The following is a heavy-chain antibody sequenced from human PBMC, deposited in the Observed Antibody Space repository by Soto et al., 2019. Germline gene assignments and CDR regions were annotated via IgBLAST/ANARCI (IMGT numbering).Heavy chain of an antibody. Sequence: SETLSLTCTVSGGSISSYYWSWIRQPPGKGLEWIGYIYYSGSTNYNPSLKSRVTISVDTSKNQFSLKLSSVTAADTAVYYCAMRDDYYGSGSYENWGQGTLVTVSS. J-gene: IGHJ4*02. V-gene: IGHV4-59*01. CDR3: AMRDDYYGSGSYEN. CDR1: GGSISSYY. CDR2: IYYSGST. D-gene: IGHD3-10*01.